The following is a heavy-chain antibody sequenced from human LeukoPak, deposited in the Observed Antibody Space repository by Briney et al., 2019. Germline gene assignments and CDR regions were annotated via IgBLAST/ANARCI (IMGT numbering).Heavy chain of an antibody. D-gene: IGHD4-23*01. CDR2: INHSGST. Sequence: SGTLSLTCAVYGGSFSGYYWSWIRQPPGKGLEWIGEINHSGSTNYNPSLKSRVTISVDTSKNQFSLKLSSVTAADTAVYYCASHRFNSLSYWGQGTLVTVSS. J-gene: IGHJ4*02. V-gene: IGHV4-34*01. CDR1: GGSFSGYY. CDR3: ASHRFNSLSY.